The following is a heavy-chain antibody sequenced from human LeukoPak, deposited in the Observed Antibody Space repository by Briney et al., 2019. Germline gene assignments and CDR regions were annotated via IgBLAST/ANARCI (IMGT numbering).Heavy chain of an antibody. J-gene: IGHJ4*02. CDR2: IIPKFGTT. Sequence: GASVKVSFKTSGDTFSNDAISWVRQAPGQGPEWMGDIIPKFGTTNYAQKFRGRVSITTDDSTTTAYMELSRLKSDDTAVYYCARRSRQPRHAYFDYWGLGTLVTVSS. CDR3: ARRSRQPRHAYFDY. CDR1: GDTFSNDA. V-gene: IGHV1-69*05. D-gene: IGHD1-1*01.